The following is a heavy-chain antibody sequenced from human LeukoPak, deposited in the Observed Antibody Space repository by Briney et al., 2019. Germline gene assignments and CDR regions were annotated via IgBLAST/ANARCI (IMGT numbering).Heavy chain of an antibody. CDR3: AREGPIVGATHLVDY. Sequence: ASVKVSCKASGYTFTDYYMHWVRQAPGQGLEWMGWINPNSGGTNYAQKFQGRVTMARDTSISTAYMELSRLRSDDTAVYYCAREGPIVGATHLVDYWGQGTLVSVSS. CDR2: INPNSGGT. V-gene: IGHV1-2*02. J-gene: IGHJ4*02. D-gene: IGHD1-26*01. CDR1: GYTFTDYY.